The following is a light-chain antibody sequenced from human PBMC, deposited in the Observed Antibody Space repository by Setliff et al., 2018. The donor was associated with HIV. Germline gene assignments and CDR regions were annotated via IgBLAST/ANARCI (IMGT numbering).Light chain of an antibody. CDR1: SSDVGGYNY. CDR3: SSYTGSSTLIV. V-gene: IGLV2-14*01. J-gene: IGLJ1*01. Sequence: QSALTQPASVSGSPGQSITISCTGSSSDVGGYNYVSWYQQHPGKAPKLMIYEVSNRPSGVSNRFSGSKSGNTASLTISGLQAEDEADYYCSSYTGSSTLIVFGTGTKGTVL. CDR2: EVS.